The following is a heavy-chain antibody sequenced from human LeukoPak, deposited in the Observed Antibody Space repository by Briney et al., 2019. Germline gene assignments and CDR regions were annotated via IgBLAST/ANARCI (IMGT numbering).Heavy chain of an antibody. Sequence: KSGGSLRLSCAASGFTFSNAWMSWVRQAPGKGLEWVGRIKSKTDGGTTDYAAPVKGRFTISRDDSKNTLYLQMNSLRAEDTAVYYCARVKRDCSGGSCYSYDYWGQGTLVTVSS. CDR2: IKSKTDGGTT. J-gene: IGHJ4*02. CDR3: ARVKRDCSGGSCYSYDY. V-gene: IGHV3-15*01. D-gene: IGHD2-15*01. CDR1: GFTFSNAW.